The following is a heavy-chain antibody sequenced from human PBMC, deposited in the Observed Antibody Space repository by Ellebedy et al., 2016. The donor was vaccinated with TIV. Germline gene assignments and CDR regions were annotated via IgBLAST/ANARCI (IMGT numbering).Heavy chain of an antibody. Sequence: GGSLRLXXAASGFTFSSYDMHWVRQATGKGLEWVSAIGTAGDTYYPGSVKGRFTISRENAKNSLYLQMNSLRAGDTAVYYCARANREWLLSALTGGDAFDIWGQGTMVTVSS. CDR2: IGTAGDT. J-gene: IGHJ3*02. CDR3: ARANREWLLSALTGGDAFDI. V-gene: IGHV3-13*01. CDR1: GFTFSSYD. D-gene: IGHD3-3*01.